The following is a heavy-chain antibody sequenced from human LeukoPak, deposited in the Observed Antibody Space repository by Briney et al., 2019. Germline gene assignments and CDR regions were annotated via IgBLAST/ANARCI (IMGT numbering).Heavy chain of an antibody. CDR1: GYTFTSYG. D-gene: IGHD2-15*01. V-gene: IGHV1-18*01. CDR2: INGYNGRT. J-gene: IGHJ5*02. Sequence: ASVKVSCKASGYTFTSYGISWVRQAPGQGLEWMGWINGYNGRTNYAQKFQGRVTMTTDTPTSTAYMELRSLRSDDTAVYYCARDYYCSGGSCSDCFDPWGQGTLVTVSS. CDR3: ARDYYCSGGSCSDCFDP.